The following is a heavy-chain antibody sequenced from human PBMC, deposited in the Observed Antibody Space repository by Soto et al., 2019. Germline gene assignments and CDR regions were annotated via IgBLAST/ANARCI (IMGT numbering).Heavy chain of an antibody. J-gene: IGHJ3*02. Sequence: QLHLVQSGAVVKKPGASVTVSCSASGYPVTAYYMHWVRQAPGRGLEWMGGINPATGAANDTQTFQGRVTMTRDTSTSTVFMELSGLTSEDTAVFYWARGGGVGVAGSAAFDMWGQGTLVTVSS. CDR1: GYPVTAYY. CDR3: ARGGGVGVAGSAAFDM. V-gene: IGHV1-2*02. D-gene: IGHD3-3*01. CDR2: INPATGAA.